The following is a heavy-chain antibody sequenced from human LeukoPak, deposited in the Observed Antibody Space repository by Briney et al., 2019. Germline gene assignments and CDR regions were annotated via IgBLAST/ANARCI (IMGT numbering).Heavy chain of an antibody. D-gene: IGHD1-26*01. CDR3: ARGRFIAGTTAYYFDY. V-gene: IGHV3-23*01. CDR1: GFTFSSYA. CDR2: ISGSGGGT. J-gene: IGHJ4*02. Sequence: PGGSLRLSCAASGFTFSSYAMSWVRQAPGKGLEWVSGISGSGGGTYYADSVRGRFTISRDNSKNTLYLQMNSLGAEDTAAYYCARGRFIAGTTAYYFDYWGQGTLVTVSS.